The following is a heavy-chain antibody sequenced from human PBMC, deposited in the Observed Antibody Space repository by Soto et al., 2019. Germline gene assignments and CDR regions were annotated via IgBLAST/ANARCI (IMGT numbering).Heavy chain of an antibody. V-gene: IGHV1-69*02. CDR3: ARVGAWRGDYAYWYFDL. CDR2: IIPILGIA. CDR1: GGTFSSYT. J-gene: IGHJ2*01. Sequence: QVQLVQSGAEVQKPGSSVKVSCKASGGTFSSYTISWVRQAPGQGLEWMGRIIPILGIANYAQKFQGRVTITADKSTSTAYMELSSLRSEDTAVYYCARVGAWRGDYAYWYFDLWGRGTLVTVSS. D-gene: IGHD4-17*01.